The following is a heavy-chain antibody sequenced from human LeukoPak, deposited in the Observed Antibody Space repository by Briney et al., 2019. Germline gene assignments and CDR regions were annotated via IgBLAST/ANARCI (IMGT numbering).Heavy chain of an antibody. V-gene: IGHV3-21*01. J-gene: IGHJ3*02. Sequence: GGSLRLSCAASGFIFSNYGMSWVRQAPGKGLEWVSSISFSSTHIYYADSIQGRFTISRDNAKNSLYLQMNSLRAEDTAVYYCARDMTYCGGDCYSGLGDAFDIWGQGTMVTVSS. D-gene: IGHD2-21*01. CDR3: ARDMTYCGGDCYSGLGDAFDI. CDR1: GFIFSNYG. CDR2: ISFSSTHI.